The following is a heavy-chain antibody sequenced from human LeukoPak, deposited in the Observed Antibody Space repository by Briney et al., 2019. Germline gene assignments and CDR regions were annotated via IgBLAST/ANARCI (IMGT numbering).Heavy chain of an antibody. V-gene: IGHV5-51*01. Sequence: GESLKISCKGSGYSFNNYWIGWVRQMPGKGLEWMGIIYPGDSETRYSPSFQGQVTISADKSISTAYLQWSSLKASDTAMYYCASHTMIVSGDAFDIWGQGTMVTVSS. J-gene: IGHJ3*02. D-gene: IGHD3-22*01. CDR1: GYSFNNYW. CDR2: IYPGDSET. CDR3: ASHTMIVSGDAFDI.